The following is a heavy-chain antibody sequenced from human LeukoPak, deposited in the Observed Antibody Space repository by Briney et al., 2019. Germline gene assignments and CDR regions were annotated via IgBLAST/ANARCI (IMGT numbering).Heavy chain of an antibody. Sequence: GGSLRLSCAASGLTFRSYGMHWVRQTPGKGLVWVAFIRYDGSNKYYTDSVKGRFTISRDNSNNTLYLQMNSLRAEDAAVYYCAKDGDGYYGSGSYSEYWGQGTLVTVSS. V-gene: IGHV3-30*02. CDR2: IRYDGSNK. CDR3: AKDGDGYYGSGSYSEY. D-gene: IGHD3-10*01. J-gene: IGHJ4*02. CDR1: GLTFRSYG.